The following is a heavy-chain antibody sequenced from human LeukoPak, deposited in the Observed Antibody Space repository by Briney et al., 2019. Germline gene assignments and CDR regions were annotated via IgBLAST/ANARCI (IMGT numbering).Heavy chain of an antibody. CDR2: ISYDGSNK. CDR3: AREWWELPNYFDY. D-gene: IGHD1-26*01. J-gene: IGHJ4*02. CDR1: GFTFSSYA. Sequence: GGSLRLSCAASGFTFSSYAMHWVRQAPGKGLEWVAVISYDGSNKYYADSVKGRLTISRDNSKNTPYLQMNSLRAEDTAVYYCAREWWELPNYFDYWGQGTLVTVSS. V-gene: IGHV3-30-3*01.